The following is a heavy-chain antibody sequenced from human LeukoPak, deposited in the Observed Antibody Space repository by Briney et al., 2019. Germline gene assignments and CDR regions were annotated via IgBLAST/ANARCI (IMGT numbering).Heavy chain of an antibody. CDR2: IYTSGST. CDR3: ARSGPGDY. Sequence: SQTLSLTCTVSGGSISSGSYYWSWIRQPAGKGLEWIGRIYTSGSTNYNPSLKSRVTISVDTSKNPFSLKLSSVTAADTAVYYCARSGPGDYWGQGTLVTVSS. CDR1: GGSISSGSYY. J-gene: IGHJ4*02. V-gene: IGHV4-61*02. D-gene: IGHD7-27*01.